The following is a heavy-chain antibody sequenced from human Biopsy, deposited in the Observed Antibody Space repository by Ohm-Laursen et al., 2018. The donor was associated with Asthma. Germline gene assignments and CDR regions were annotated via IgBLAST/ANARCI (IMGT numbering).Heavy chain of an antibody. CDR1: GFSFSEFV. CDR2: ISYDGSTK. CDR3: ARARRSLLLPDYYYYGMDV. D-gene: IGHD3-22*01. J-gene: IGHJ6*02. V-gene: IGHV3-30*03. Sequence: SLRLSCSASGFSFSEFVMHWVRQAPGKGLEWVAVISYDGSTKYYADSVKGRFTISRDNSKNTLYLQMNSLRAEDTAVYYCARARRSLLLPDYYYYGMDVWGQGTTVTVPS.